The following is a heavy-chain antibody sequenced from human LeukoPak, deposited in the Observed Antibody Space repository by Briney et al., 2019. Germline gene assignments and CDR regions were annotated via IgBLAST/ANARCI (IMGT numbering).Heavy chain of an antibody. CDR1: GFTFSSYG. CDR2: TRYDGSNK. CDR3: AKDVGAYGDLRGLEY. J-gene: IGHJ4*02. D-gene: IGHD4-17*01. V-gene: IGHV3-30*02. Sequence: GGSLRLSCAASGFTFSSYGMHWVRQAPGKGLEWVAFTRYDGSNKYYADSVKGRFTISRDNSKNTLYLQMSSLRAEDTAVYYCAKDVGAYGDLRGLEYWGQGTLVTVSS.